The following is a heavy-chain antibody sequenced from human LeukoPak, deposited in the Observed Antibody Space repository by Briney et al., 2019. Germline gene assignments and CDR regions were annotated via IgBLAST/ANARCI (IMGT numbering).Heavy chain of an antibody. J-gene: IGHJ6*03. CDR1: GGSISSSSYY. CDR2: IYYSGST. CDR3: ARAWRDYGSGSYPSYYMDV. Sequence: SETLSLTCTVSGGSISSSSYYWGWIRQPPGKGLEWIGSIYYSGSTYYNPSLKSRVTISVDTSKNQFSLKLSSVTAADTAVYYCARAWRDYGSGSYPSYYMDVWGKGTTVTVSS. D-gene: IGHD3-10*01. V-gene: IGHV4-39*07.